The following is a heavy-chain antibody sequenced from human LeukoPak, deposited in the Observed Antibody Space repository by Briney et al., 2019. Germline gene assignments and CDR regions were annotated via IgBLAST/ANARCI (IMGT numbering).Heavy chain of an antibody. V-gene: IGHV3-15*01. D-gene: IGHD4-17*01. CDR2: IKSKTDGGPT. J-gene: IGHJ4*02. Sequence: PGGALRLSFPGSGFIFSNARMSWVGQAPGKGLDWVGRIKSKTDGGPTDYAAPVKGRFTISRDDSKNTLYLQMNSLKTEDTAVYYCTTAGSLGDYPSFDYWGQGTLVTVYS. CDR3: TTAGSLGDYPSFDY. CDR1: GFIFSNAR.